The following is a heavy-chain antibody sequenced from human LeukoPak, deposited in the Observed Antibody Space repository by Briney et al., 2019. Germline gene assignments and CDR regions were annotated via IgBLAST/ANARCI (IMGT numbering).Heavy chain of an antibody. CDR3: ARLFGSGSEDAFDI. V-gene: IGHV4-39*02. J-gene: IGHJ3*02. CDR1: GGSISSNSYY. D-gene: IGHD3-10*01. Sequence: SETLSLTCTVSGGSISSNSYYWGWIRQSPGKGLEWIGSIYYSGSTYYKPSLKSRLTISVDTSKNHFSLKLSSVTAADTAVYYCARLFGSGSEDAFDIWGQGTMVTVSS. CDR2: IYYSGST.